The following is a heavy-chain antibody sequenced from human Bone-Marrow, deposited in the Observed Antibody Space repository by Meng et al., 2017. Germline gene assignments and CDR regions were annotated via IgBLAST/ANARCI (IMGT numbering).Heavy chain of an antibody. V-gene: IGHV4-34*01. CDR1: GGSFSDYY. D-gene: IGHD6-13*01. J-gene: IGHJ6*02. Sequence: SETLSLTCVVSGGSFSDYYWSWIRQPPGKGLEWIGEINHSGSTNYNPSLKSRVTISVDTSKNQFSLKLSSVTAADTAVYYCARSLTLSYSSSWHYYYGMDVWGQGTTVTVSS. CDR3: ARSLTLSYSSSWHYYYGMDV. CDR2: INHSGST.